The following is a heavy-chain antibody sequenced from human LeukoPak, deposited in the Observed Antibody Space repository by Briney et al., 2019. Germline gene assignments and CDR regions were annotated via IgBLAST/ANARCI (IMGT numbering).Heavy chain of an antibody. CDR3: ARDDNWNDKPFDM. Sequence: TTGGSLRLSCTASGFTFSFYMMNWVRQAPGKGLEWVSSISTSSSHIYYADSLKGRFTVSRDNAKNSLYLQMNNLRAEDTAVYYCARDDNWNDKPFDMCGPGTLVTVSS. J-gene: IGHJ4*02. CDR2: ISTSSSHI. CDR1: GFTFSFYM. D-gene: IGHD1-20*01. V-gene: IGHV3-21*01.